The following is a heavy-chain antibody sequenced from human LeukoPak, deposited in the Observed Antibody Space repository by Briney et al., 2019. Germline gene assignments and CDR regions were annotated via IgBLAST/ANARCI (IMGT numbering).Heavy chain of an antibody. V-gene: IGHV1-46*01. CDR2: INPSGSST. J-gene: IGHJ3*02. CDR3: ARATNYYDSSGYWSRADAFDI. CDR1: GYTFTSYY. D-gene: IGHD3-22*01. Sequence: ASVKVSCKASGYTFTSYYMHWVRQAPGQGLEWMGIINPSGSSTSYAQKFQGRVTMTRDTSTSTVYMELSSLRSEDTAVYYCARATNYYDSSGYWSRADAFDIWGQGTMVTVSS.